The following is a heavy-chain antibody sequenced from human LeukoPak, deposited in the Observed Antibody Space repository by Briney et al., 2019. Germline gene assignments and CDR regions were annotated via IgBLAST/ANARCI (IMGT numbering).Heavy chain of an antibody. CDR2: INPNSGGT. J-gene: IGHJ3*02. CDR3: ARPGFHDAFDI. V-gene: IGHV1-2*02. Sequence: ASVKVSCKASGYTFTGYYMHWVRQAPGQGLEWMGWINPNSGGTNYAQKFQGRVTMTRDTSISTAYLQWSSLKASDTAMYYCARPGFHDAFDIWGQGTMVTVSS. CDR1: GYTFTGYY.